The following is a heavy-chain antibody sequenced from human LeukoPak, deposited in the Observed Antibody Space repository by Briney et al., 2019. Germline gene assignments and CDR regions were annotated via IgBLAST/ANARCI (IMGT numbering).Heavy chain of an antibody. CDR2: INPSGGST. CDR1: GFTFTSSA. V-gene: IGHV1-46*01. D-gene: IGHD2-2*03. Sequence: GASVKVSCKASGFTFTSSAVQWVRQAPGQGLEWMGIINPSGGSTSYAQKFQGRVTMTRDTSTSTVYMELSSLRSEDTAVYYCARGIAGYCSSTSCPRYFDYWGQGTLVTVSS. CDR3: ARGIAGYCSSTSCPRYFDY. J-gene: IGHJ4*02.